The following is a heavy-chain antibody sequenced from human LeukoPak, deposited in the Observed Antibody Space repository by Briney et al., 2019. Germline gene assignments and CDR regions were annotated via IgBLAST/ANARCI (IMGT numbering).Heavy chain of an antibody. J-gene: IGHJ4*02. Sequence: SETLSLTCAVYGGSFSGYYWSWIRQPPGKGLEWIGEINHSGSTNYNPSLKSRVTISVDTSKNQFSLKLSSVTAADTAVYYCARAITCGGVIVIRRMYYFDYWGQGTLVTVSS. D-gene: IGHD3-16*02. CDR1: GGSFSGYY. V-gene: IGHV4-34*01. CDR2: INHSGST. CDR3: ARAITCGGVIVIRRMYYFDY.